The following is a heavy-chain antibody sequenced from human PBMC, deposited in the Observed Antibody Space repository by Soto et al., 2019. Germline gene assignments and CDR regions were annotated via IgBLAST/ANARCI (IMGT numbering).Heavy chain of an antibody. CDR3: TRWFGEFRVYYYGMDV. CDR1: GFTFSNAW. V-gene: IGHV3-15*01. J-gene: IGHJ6*02. D-gene: IGHD3-10*01. CDR2: IKSKTDGGTT. Sequence: GGSLRLSCAASGFTFSNAWMSWVRQAPGKGLEWVGRIKSKTDGGTTDYAAPVKGRFTISRDDSKNTLYLQMNSLKTEDTAVYYCTRWFGEFRVYYYGMDVWGQGTTVTVSS.